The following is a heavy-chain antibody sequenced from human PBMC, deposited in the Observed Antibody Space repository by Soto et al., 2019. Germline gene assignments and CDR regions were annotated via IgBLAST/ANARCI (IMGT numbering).Heavy chain of an antibody. CDR3: ASQPRIAAAVDY. CDR1: GFTFSSYA. D-gene: IGHD6-13*01. V-gene: IGHV3-23*01. Sequence: EVQLLESGGGLVQPGGSLRLSCAASGFTFSSYAMSWVRQAPGKGLEWVSAISGSGGSTYYADSVKGRFTISSDNSKNTLYLKMNSLSAEDTAVYYCASQPRIAAAVDYWGQGTMVTVSS. CDR2: ISGSGGST. J-gene: IGHJ4*02.